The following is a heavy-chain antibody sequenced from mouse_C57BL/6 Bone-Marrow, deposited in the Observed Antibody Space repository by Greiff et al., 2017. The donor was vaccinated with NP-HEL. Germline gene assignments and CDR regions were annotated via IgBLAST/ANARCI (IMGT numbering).Heavy chain of an antibody. CDR3: ARRPFRNYYAMDY. J-gene: IGHJ4*01. V-gene: IGHV1-76*01. CDR1: GYTFTDYY. Sequence: QVQLQQSGAELVRPGASVKLSCKASGYTFTDYYINWVKQRPGQGLEWIARIYPGSGNTYYNEKFKGKATLTAEKSSSTAYMQLSSLTSEDSAVYFCARRPFRNYYAMDYWGQGTSVTVSS. D-gene: IGHD3-2*02. CDR2: IYPGSGNT.